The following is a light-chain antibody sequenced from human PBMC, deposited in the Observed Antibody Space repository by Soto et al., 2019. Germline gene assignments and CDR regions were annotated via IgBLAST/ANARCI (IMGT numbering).Light chain of an antibody. V-gene: IGLV2-8*01. CDR3: SAQAGSNNYV. J-gene: IGLJ1*01. Sequence: QSALTQPPSASGSPGQSVTISCTGTSSDVGAYNYVSWYQQHPGKAPKLMIYEVSKRPTGVADRISGSKSGNTASLTVPGLQAEDEADYYCSAQAGSNNYVFGTGTKGNVL. CDR2: EVS. CDR1: SSDVGAYNY.